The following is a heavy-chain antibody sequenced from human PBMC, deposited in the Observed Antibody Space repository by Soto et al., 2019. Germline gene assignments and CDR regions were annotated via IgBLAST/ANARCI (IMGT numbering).Heavy chain of an antibody. Sequence: GGFLRLSCAASGFTLRRYSMSWVRQAPGKGLEWVSGINWNGGSTGYADSVKGRFTISRDNAKNSLYLQMNSLRAEDTALYYCARVPPGGYSGYDSAFDIWGQGTMVTVSS. D-gene: IGHD5-12*01. CDR3: ARVPPGGYSGYDSAFDI. J-gene: IGHJ3*02. V-gene: IGHV3-20*04. CDR1: GFTLRRYS. CDR2: INWNGGST.